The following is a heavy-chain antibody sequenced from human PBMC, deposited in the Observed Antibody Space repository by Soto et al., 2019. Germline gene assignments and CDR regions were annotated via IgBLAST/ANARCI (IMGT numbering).Heavy chain of an antibody. CDR2: IIPILSKA. CDR3: ATYYDLRSGSTTNLHYYHGMNV. J-gene: IGHJ6*02. Sequence: SVKVSCKSSGDTFNSYAISWVRQAPGQGLEWMGGIIPILSKANYAQNFQGRVTITADKSTDTAYMELSSLRSEDTAVYYCATYYDLRSGSTTNLHYYHGMNVWGQGTTVTVSS. CDR1: GDTFNSYA. V-gene: IGHV1-69*10. D-gene: IGHD3-3*01.